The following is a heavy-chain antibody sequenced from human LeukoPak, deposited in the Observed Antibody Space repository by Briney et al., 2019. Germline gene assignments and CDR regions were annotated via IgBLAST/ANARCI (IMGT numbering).Heavy chain of an antibody. V-gene: IGHV1-18*01. Sequence: GASVKVSCTASVYTFTSYGISWVRQAPGHGLEWMGGISTYNGNTNHAQKLQGRVTMTTDTSTSTAYMELRSLRSDDTAVYYCATGRRELLGVDYWGQGTLVTVSS. J-gene: IGHJ4*02. CDR2: ISTYNGNT. D-gene: IGHD1-7*01. CDR1: VYTFTSYG. CDR3: ATGRRELLGVDY.